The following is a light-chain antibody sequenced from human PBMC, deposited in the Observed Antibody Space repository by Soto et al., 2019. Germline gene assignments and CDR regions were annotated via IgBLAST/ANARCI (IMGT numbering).Light chain of an antibody. CDR3: QQYNSYPVT. CDR2: QAS. J-gene: IGKJ4*01. Sequence: DIQMTQSPSTLSASVGDRVTTTCRASQSISIWLAWYQQKPGKAPKLLIYQASTLGSGVPSRFSGSGSGTEFTLTITSLQPDDFATYYCQQYNSYPVTFGGGTKVEIK. V-gene: IGKV1-5*03. CDR1: QSISIW.